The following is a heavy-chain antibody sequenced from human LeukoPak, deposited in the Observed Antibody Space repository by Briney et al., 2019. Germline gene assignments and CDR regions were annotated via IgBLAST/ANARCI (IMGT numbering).Heavy chain of an antibody. CDR1: GGSFSGYY. CDR2: INHSGST. D-gene: IGHD3-22*01. J-gene: IGHJ6*02. CDR3: ARGPRNTMIVVVTPYYYYGMDV. Sequence: SETLPLTCAVYGGSFSGYYWSWIRQPPGKGLEWIGEINHSGSTNYNPSLKSRVTISVDTSKNQFSLKLSSVTAADTAVYYCARGPRNTMIVVVTPYYYYGMDVWAKGPRSPSP. V-gene: IGHV4-34*01.